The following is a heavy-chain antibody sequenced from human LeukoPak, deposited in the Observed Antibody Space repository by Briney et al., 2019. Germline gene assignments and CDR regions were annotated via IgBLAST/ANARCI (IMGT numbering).Heavy chain of an antibody. Sequence: GGSLRLSCAASGFTFRRYSMSRVRQAPGKGLEWVSTINWSSDYIYYADSVEGRFTISRDNAKNSMCLEMNSLRAEDTAVYFCAREGGNGDYFYYMDVWGKGTTVTVSS. D-gene: IGHD4-23*01. CDR2: INWSSDYI. CDR1: GFTFRRYS. CDR3: AREGGNGDYFYYMDV. V-gene: IGHV3-21*01. J-gene: IGHJ6*03.